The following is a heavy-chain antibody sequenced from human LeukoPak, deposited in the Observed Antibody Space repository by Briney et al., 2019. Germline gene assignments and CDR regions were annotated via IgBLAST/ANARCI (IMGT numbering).Heavy chain of an antibody. D-gene: IGHD2-21*02. CDR2: IYYSGST. CDR1: GGSIISGGYY. CDR3: ARQGMVTTYCYYYGIDV. J-gene: IGHJ6*02. Sequence: PSQTLSLTCTVSGGSIISGGYYWGWIRQHPGKGLEWIGYIYYSGSTYYNPSLKSRVTISVDTSKNQFSLKLSSVTAADTAVYYCARQGMVTTYCYYYGIDVWGQGTTVTVSS. V-gene: IGHV4-31*03.